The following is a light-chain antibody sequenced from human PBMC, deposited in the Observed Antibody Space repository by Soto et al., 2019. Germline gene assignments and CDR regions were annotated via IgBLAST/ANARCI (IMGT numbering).Light chain of an antibody. J-gene: IGKJ4*02. CDR1: QSVRSN. V-gene: IGKV3-15*01. CDR3: QVYSYWPALP. Sequence: EIVMTQSPATLSVSPGEGATLSCRASQSVRSNIAWYKHRPGQPPRLLIYGPTTRATGVPDRFSGSGSGTDFTLNIKRLRSEDFAVDYCQVYSYWPALPFGGGTKVDIK. CDR2: GPT.